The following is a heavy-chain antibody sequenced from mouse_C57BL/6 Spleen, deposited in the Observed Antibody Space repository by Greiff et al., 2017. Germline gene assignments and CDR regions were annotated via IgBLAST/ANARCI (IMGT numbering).Heavy chain of an antibody. D-gene: IGHD1-1*01. CDR2: IDPSDSYT. CDR1: GYTFTSYW. J-gene: IGHJ3*01. V-gene: IGHV1-59*01. CDR3: ASHYYGSSYWFAY. Sequence: QVQLKQPGAELVRPGTSVKLSCKASGYTFTSYWMHWVKQRPGQGLEWIGVIDPSDSYTNYNQKFKGKATLTVDTSSSTAYMQLSSLTSEDSAVYYCASHYYGSSYWFAYWGQGTLVTVSA.